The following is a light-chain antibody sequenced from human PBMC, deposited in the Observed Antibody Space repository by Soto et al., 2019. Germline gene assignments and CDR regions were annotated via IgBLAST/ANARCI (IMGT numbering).Light chain of an antibody. J-gene: IGKJ1*01. Sequence: AIRMTQSPSSLSASAGDRVAIACRASQDVGRYLAWYQQKPGQAPKLLIYGASTLQSGVPSRFSVGGSGTDFTLTISCLQSEDFATYYCQHYKNYPWTFGQGTKVEIK. V-gene: IGKV1-8*01. CDR1: QDVGRY. CDR3: QHYKNYPWT. CDR2: GAS.